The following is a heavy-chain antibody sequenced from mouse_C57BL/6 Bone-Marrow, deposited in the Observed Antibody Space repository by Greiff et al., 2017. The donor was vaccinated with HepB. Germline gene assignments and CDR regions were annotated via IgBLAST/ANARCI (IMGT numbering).Heavy chain of an antibody. CDR1: GYTFTSYW. D-gene: IGHD1-1*01. CDR2: IDPSDSYT. Sequence: QVQLQQPGAELVRPGTSVKLSCKASGYTFTSYWMHWVKQRPGQGLEWIGVIDPSDSYTNYNQKFKGKATLTVDTSSSTAYMQLSSLTSEDSAVYYCARGIYYYGSSCYFDYWGQGTTLTVSS. J-gene: IGHJ2*01. V-gene: IGHV1-59*01. CDR3: ARGIYYYGSSCYFDY.